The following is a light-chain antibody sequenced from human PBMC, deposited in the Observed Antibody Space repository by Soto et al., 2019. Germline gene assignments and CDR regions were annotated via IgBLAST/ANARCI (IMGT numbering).Light chain of an antibody. CDR2: KAS. CDR3: QQYNSYPIT. CDR1: QSSSSW. V-gene: IGKV1-5*03. J-gene: IGKJ5*01. Sequence: DIRMTQSPSTLSASVGDRVTITCRASQSSSSWLAWYQQKPGKAPKLLIYKASSLESGVPSRFSGSGSGTEFTPTISSLQPDDFATYYCQQYNSYPITFGQGTRLEIK.